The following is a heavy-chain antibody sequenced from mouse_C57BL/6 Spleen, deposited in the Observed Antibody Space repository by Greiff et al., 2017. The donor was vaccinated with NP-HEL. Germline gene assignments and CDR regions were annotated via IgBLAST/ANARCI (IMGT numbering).Heavy chain of an antibody. J-gene: IGHJ2*01. D-gene: IGHD2-5*01. V-gene: IGHV5-17*01. CDR3: AGFLYSNYGGFDY. Sequence: EVQVVESGGGLVKPGGSLKLSCAASGFTFSAYGMHWVRQAPEKGLEWVAYISSGSSTIYYADTVKGRFTISRDNAKNTLFLQMTSLRSEDTAMYYCAGFLYSNYGGFDYWGQGTTLTVSS. CDR1: GFTFSAYG. CDR2: ISSGSSTI.